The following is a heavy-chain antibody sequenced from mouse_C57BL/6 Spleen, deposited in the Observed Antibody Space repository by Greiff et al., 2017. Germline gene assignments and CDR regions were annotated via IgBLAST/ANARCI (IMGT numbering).Heavy chain of an antibody. V-gene: IGHV1-61*01. D-gene: IGHD2-4*01. Sequence: QVQLQQPGAELVRPGSSVKLSCKASGYTFTSYWMDWVKQRPGQGLEWIGNIYPSDSETHYNQKFKDKATLTVDKSSSTAYMQLSSLTAEDSAVYYCARGGDYDYDGTWFAYWGQGTLVTVSA. CDR2: IYPSDSET. CDR1: GYTFTSYW. J-gene: IGHJ3*01. CDR3: ARGGDYDYDGTWFAY.